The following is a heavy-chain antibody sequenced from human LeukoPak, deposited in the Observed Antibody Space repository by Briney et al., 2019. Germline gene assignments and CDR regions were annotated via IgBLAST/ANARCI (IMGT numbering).Heavy chain of an antibody. V-gene: IGHV1-18*01. CDR2: ISAYNGNT. CDR1: GYTFTSYG. Sequence: GASVKVSCKASGYTFTSYGISWVRPAPGQGLEWMGWISAYNGNTNYAQKLQGRVTMTTDTSTSTAYMELRSLRSDDTAVYYCARVAPPSYSSGRLLTPPWFDPWGQGTLVTVSS. D-gene: IGHD3-22*01. J-gene: IGHJ5*02. CDR3: ARVAPPSYSSGRLLTPPWFDP.